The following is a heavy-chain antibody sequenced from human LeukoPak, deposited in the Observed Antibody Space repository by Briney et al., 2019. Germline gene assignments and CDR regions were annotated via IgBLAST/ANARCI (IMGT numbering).Heavy chain of an antibody. V-gene: IGHV3-21*01. CDR3: ARDRYTPSYYYDGSGYYLDY. CDR2: ISSSSSYT. CDR1: GFTFSSYS. Sequence: GGSLRLSCAASGFTFSSYSMNWVRQAPGKGLEWVSSISSSSSYTYYADSVKGRFTISRDNAKNSLYLQMNSLRAEDTAVYYCARDRYTPSYYYDGSGYYLDYWGQGTLVTVSP. D-gene: IGHD3-22*01. J-gene: IGHJ4*02.